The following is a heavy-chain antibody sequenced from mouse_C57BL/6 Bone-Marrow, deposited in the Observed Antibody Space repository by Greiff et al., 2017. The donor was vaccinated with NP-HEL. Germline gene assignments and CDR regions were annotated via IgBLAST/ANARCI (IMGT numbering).Heavy chain of an antibody. CDR1: GFTFSSYG. CDR2: ISSGGSYT. V-gene: IGHV5-6*01. Sequence: EVQGVESGGDSVKPGGSLKLSCAASGFTFSSYGMSWVRQTPDKRLEWVATISSGGSYTYYPDSVKGRFTISRDNAKNTLYLQMSSLKSEDTAMYYCARRANYDYTYAMDYWGQGTSVTVSS. D-gene: IGHD2-4*01. CDR3: ARRANYDYTYAMDY. J-gene: IGHJ4*01.